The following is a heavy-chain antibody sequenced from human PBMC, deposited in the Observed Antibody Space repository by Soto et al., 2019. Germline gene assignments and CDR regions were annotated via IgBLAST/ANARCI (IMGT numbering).Heavy chain of an antibody. V-gene: IGHV3-23*01. CDR3: ANRVVIVPAALGRNYYYRMGV. J-gene: IGHJ6*02. Sequence: GGSLRLSCVASGFTFSSYAMSWVRQAPGKGLEWVSAISGSGGSTSYADSVKGRFTISRDNSKNTVHMQMNSLRAEDTAVYYCANRVVIVPAALGRNYYYRMGVWGQGTTVTVSS. CDR1: GFTFSSYA. CDR2: ISGSGGST. D-gene: IGHD2-2*01.